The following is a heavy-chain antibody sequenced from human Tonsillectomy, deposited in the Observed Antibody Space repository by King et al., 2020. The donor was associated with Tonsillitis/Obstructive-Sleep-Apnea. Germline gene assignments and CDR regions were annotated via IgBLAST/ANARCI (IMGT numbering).Heavy chain of an antibody. CDR2: IYPGDSDT. D-gene: IGHD3-22*01. CDR1: GYSFTSYW. V-gene: IGHV5-51*03. Sequence: VQLVESGAEVKKPGESLKISCKGSGYSFTSYWIGWVRQMPGKGLEWMGIIYPGDSDTTYSPSFQGQVTISADKSISTAYLQWSSLKASDTAMYYCARNKGGERLLLPPPDYWGQGTLVTVSS. CDR3: ARNKGGERLLLPPPDY. J-gene: IGHJ4*02.